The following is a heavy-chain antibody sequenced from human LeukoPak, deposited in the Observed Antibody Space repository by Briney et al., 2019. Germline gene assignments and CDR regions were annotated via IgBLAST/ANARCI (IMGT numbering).Heavy chain of an antibody. J-gene: IGHJ4*02. Sequence: GGSLRLSCAASGFTFSDYAMGWVRQAPGKGLEWVSLISASGVNTYYADPVNGRFTISRDNSKNTLFLHMNSLRAEDTAVYYCAKRYCTISSCSLFDYWGQGSLVTVSS. CDR3: AKRYCTISSCSLFDY. CDR2: ISASGVNT. CDR1: GFTFSDYA. D-gene: IGHD2-2*01. V-gene: IGHV3-23*01.